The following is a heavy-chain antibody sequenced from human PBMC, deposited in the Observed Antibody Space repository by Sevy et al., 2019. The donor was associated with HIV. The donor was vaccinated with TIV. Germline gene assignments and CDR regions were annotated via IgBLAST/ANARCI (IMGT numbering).Heavy chain of an antibody. J-gene: IGHJ4*02. Sequence: SETLSLTCAVSGDSISSGIYSWNWIRQPPGKGLEWIGYIYHTGNTYYNPSLRSRVTISVGTSKNHFSLKLTSVTAADTAVYYCARDSGDYPYYFDHWGQGTLVTVSS. CDR1: GDSISSGIYS. V-gene: IGHV4-30-2*01. CDR2: IYHTGNT. CDR3: ARDSGDYPYYFDH. D-gene: IGHD2-21*02.